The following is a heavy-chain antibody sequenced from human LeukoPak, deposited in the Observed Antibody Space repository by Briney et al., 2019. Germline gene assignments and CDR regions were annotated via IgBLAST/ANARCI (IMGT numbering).Heavy chain of an antibody. J-gene: IGHJ4*02. CDR3: AKDHYGVYFFDY. D-gene: IGHD4-17*01. V-gene: IGHV3-30*18. CDR1: GFTFSSYG. CDR2: ISYDGNNK. Sequence: GGSLRLSCAASGFTFSSYGMHWVRQAPGKGLEWVAVISYDGNNKYYADSVKGRFTISRDNSKNTLYLQMNSLRAEDTAVYYCAKDHYGVYFFDYWGQGTLSPSPQ.